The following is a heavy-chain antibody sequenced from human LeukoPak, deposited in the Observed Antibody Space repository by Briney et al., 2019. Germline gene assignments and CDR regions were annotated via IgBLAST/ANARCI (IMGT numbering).Heavy chain of an antibody. CDR3: AREGGGLGHFDS. J-gene: IGHJ5*01. V-gene: IGHV1-46*01. CDR1: GYTFTNYY. Sequence: ASVKVSCKASGYTFTNYYIHWVRQAPGQGLEWMGIISPRDGSTNYVPKFQGRVTMTSDTSTSTVYMDLSSLRSEDTAIYYCAREGGGLGHFDSWGQGTLVTVSS. CDR2: ISPRDGST. D-gene: IGHD3-16*01.